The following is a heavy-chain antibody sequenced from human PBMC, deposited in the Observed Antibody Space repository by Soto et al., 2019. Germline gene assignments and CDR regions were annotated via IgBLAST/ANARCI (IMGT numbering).Heavy chain of an antibody. D-gene: IGHD3-22*01. J-gene: IGHJ6*02. CDR1: GYTFTRNG. V-gene: IGHV1-18*01. CDR2: ISPKSGSK. Sequence: ASVKVSCKTSGYTFTRNGISWVRQAPGQGLEWMGWISPKSGSKKYAQKFQGRVIMTTDTSTSTAYMELRSLRCDDTAVYYCVKDRDSNSWPSRDVWGPGTTVTVSS. CDR3: VKDRDSNSWPSRDV.